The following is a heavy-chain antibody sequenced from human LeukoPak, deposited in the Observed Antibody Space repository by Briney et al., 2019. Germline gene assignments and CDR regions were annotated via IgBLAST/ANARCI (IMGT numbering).Heavy chain of an antibody. CDR1: GFTFSTYN. Sequence: GGSLRLSCAASGFTFSTYNMNWVRQAPGKGLEWVSSISSSSTYIYYADSVKGRFTISRDNAKNSLYLQMNSLRAEDTAVYYCASEPRTTVTTSGGDYWGQGTLVTVPS. CDR2: ISSSSTYI. V-gene: IGHV3-21*01. CDR3: ASEPRTTVTTSGGDY. D-gene: IGHD4-17*01. J-gene: IGHJ4*02.